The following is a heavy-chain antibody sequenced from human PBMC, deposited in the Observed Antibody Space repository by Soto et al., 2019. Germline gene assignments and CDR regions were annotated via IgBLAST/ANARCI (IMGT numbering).Heavy chain of an antibody. Sequence: NPSETLSLTCAVSGYSISSGYYWGWIRQPPGKGLEWIGSIYHSGSTYYNPSLKSRVTISVDTSKNQFSLKLSSVTAADTAVYYCARDIPSPFMVRGVIRAFDPWGQGTLVTVSS. CDR3: ARDIPSPFMVRGVIRAFDP. J-gene: IGHJ5*02. CDR1: GYSISSGYY. V-gene: IGHV4-38-2*02. CDR2: IYHSGST. D-gene: IGHD3-10*01.